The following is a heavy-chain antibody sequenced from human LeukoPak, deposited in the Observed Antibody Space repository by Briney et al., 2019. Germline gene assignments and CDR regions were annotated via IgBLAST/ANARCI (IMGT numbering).Heavy chain of an antibody. V-gene: IGHV4-59*11. D-gene: IGHD3-10*01. Sequence: SETLSLTCTVSGGSISSHYWSWIRQPPGEGLEWIGYIYYSGSTNYNPSLKSRVTISVDTSKNQFSLKLSSVTAADTAVYYCARGVSMVRGGTKYYFDYWGQGTLVTVSS. J-gene: IGHJ4*02. CDR2: IYYSGST. CDR1: GGSISSHY. CDR3: ARGVSMVRGGTKYYFDY.